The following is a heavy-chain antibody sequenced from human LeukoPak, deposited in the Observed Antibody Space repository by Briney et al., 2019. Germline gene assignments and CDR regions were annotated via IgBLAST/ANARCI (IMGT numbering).Heavy chain of an antibody. V-gene: IGHV2-5*02. J-gene: IGHJ5*02. D-gene: IGHD2-2*01. CDR3: VHKYEKSPGVPQT. Sequence: SGPTLVNPTETLTLTCTLSGISLSTGGVGVGWIRQPPGKALEWLTIIYWDDDKRYSPSLKSRLTITKDTSKTQVVLSMTNVDPVDTATYYCVHKYEKSPGVPQTWGQGALVAVSS. CDR1: GISLSTGGVG. CDR2: IYWDDDK.